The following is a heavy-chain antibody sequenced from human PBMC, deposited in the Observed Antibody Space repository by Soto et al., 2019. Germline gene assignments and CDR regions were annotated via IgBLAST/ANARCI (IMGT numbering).Heavy chain of an antibody. CDR1: GFTFSDFA. CDR3: AKMEGMDPWAYSFDY. CDR2: IYGGGNGP. D-gene: IGHD2-2*03. V-gene: IGHV3-23*01. Sequence: EVQGLESGGGLVQPGGSLRLSCAATGFTFSDFAMSWVRQAPGKGLEWVSRIYGGGNGPHYADSVKGRVPLARDNSTNTLYLQMNSLRAEDTAVYYCAKMEGMDPWAYSFDYWGQGTLVTVSS. J-gene: IGHJ4*02.